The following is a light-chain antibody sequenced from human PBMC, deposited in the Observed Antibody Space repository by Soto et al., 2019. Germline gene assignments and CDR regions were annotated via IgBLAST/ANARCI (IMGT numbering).Light chain of an antibody. CDR3: SSYGGSNTVV. J-gene: IGLJ2*01. CDR1: SSDVGGYNY. CDR2: EVS. Sequence: QSALTQPPSASGSPGQSVTISCTGSSSDVGGYNYVSWYQQHPGKAPKLMIYEVSKRPSGVPDRLSGSKSGNTASLTVSGLQAEDEADYYGSSYGGSNTVVFGGVTKVTVL. V-gene: IGLV2-8*01.